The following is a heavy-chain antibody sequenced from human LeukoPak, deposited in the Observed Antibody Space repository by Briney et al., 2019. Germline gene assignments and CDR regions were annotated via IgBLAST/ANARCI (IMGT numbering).Heavy chain of an antibody. CDR3: ATGSSITMVRGVGTRINTNYYYYYGMDV. J-gene: IGHJ6*02. CDR1: GYTLTELS. CDR2: FDPEDGET. V-gene: IGHV1-24*01. Sequence: ASVKVSCKVSGYTLTELSMHWVRQAPGKGLEWMGGFDPEDGETIYAQKFQGRVTMTEDTSTDTAYMELSSLRSEDTAVYYCATGSSITMVRGVGTRINTNYYYYYGMDVWGQGTTVTVSS. D-gene: IGHD3-10*01.